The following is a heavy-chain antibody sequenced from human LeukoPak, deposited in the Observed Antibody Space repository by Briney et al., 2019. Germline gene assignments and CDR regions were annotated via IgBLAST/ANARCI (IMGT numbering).Heavy chain of an antibody. CDR2: IYYSGNT. CDR3: ARGAAGYSYG. J-gene: IGHJ4*02. D-gene: IGHD5-18*01. CDR1: GVSISSHY. V-gene: IGHV4-59*11. Sequence: SETLSLTCTVSGVSISSHYWSWIRQPPGKGLEWIGHIYYSGNTNYNPSLKSRVTISIDASKNQFSLRLSSVTAADTAVYYCARGAAGYSYGWGQGTLVTVSS.